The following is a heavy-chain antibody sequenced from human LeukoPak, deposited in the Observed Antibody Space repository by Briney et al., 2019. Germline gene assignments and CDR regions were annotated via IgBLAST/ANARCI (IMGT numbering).Heavy chain of an antibody. D-gene: IGHD2-21*02. CDR3: ARGPSPYCGGDCYVHY. Sequence: PGGSLRLSCAASGFTFSSFAMSWVRQAPGKGLEWVSTIAGSGGSSHYADSVKGRFTISRDNSKNTLYLQMNSLRAEDTAVYYCARGPSPYCGGDCYVHYWGQGTLVTVSS. J-gene: IGHJ4*02. V-gene: IGHV3-23*01. CDR2: IAGSGGSS. CDR1: GFTFSSFA.